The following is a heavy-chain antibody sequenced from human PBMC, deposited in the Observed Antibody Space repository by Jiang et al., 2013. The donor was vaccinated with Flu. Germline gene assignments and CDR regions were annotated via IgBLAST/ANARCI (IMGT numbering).Heavy chain of an antibody. CDR3: AHMMVYGDYVLHAFDI. V-gene: IGHV2-5*01. Sequence: KPTQTLTLTCTFSGFSLSTSGVGVGWIRQPPGKALEWLALIYWNDDKRYSPSLKSRLTITKDTSKNQVVLTMTNMDPVDTATYYCAHMMVYGDYVLHAFDIWGQGTMVTVSS. CDR1: GFSLSTSGVG. D-gene: IGHD4-17*01. CDR2: IYWNDDK. J-gene: IGHJ3*02.